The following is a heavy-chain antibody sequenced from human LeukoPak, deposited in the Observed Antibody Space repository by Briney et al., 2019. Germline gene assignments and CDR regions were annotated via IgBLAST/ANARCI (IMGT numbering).Heavy chain of an antibody. CDR2: IYHSGST. CDR1: GGSISSGGYY. D-gene: IGHD3-3*01. CDR3: ARESGKDEWLLSPSWFDP. J-gene: IGHJ5*02. V-gene: IGHV4-30-2*01. Sequence: SETLSLTCTVSGGSISSGGYYWSWIRQPPGKGLEWIGYIYHSGSTYYNPSLKSRVTISVDRSKNQFSLKPSSVTAADTAVYYCARESGKDEWLLSPSWFDPWGQGTLVTVSS.